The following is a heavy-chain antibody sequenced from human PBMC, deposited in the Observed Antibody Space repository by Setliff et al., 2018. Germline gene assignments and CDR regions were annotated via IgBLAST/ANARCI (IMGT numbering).Heavy chain of an antibody. J-gene: IGHJ2*01. Sequence: SETLSLTCAVSGFSISSGYYWGWIRQPPGKGLEWIVSVYYSGTTYYNPSLESRVTMSVDTSKNQFSLNLSSVSAADTAVYYCARTFTGRYFDLWGRGTLVTVSS. CDR2: VYYSGTT. CDR3: ARTFTGRYFDL. CDR1: GFSISSGYY. V-gene: IGHV4-38-2*01.